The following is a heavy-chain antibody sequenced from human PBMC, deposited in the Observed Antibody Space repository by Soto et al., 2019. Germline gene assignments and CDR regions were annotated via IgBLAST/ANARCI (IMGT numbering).Heavy chain of an antibody. CDR1: GFTFSSYA. J-gene: IGHJ6*02. CDR3: SRRPAMDYYYYYGMDV. V-gene: IGHV3-23*01. CDR2: ISGSGGST. Sequence: GGSLRLSCAASGFTFSSYAMSWVRQAPGKGLEWVSAISGSGGSTYYADSVKGRFTISRDNSKNTLYLQMNSLRAEDTAVYYCSRRPAMDYYYYYGMDVWGQGTTVTVSS. D-gene: IGHD5-18*01.